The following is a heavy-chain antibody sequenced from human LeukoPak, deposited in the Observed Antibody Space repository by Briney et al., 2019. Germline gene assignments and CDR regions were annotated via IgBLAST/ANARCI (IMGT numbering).Heavy chain of an antibody. J-gene: IGHJ4*02. CDR1: GFTFSDYW. D-gene: IGHD3-16*01. CDR3: ARAYAGGIFDS. Sequence: GGSLRLSCVASGFTFSDYWMSWVRQAPGKGQEWMANIKEDGSENYYVDSVRGRFTISRDNAKNSLYLQMNSLRAEDTAMYYCARAYAGGIFDSWGQGTLVTVSS. CDR2: IKEDGSEN. V-gene: IGHV3-7*04.